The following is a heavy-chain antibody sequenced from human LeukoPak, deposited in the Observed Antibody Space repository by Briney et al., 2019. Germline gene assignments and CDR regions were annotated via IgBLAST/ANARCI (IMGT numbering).Heavy chain of an antibody. D-gene: IGHD1-26*01. J-gene: IGHJ4*02. Sequence: PGRSLRLSCAASGFTFSSYAMSWVRQAPGKGLEWVSAISGSGGSTYYADSVKGRFTISRDNAKNSLYLQMNSLRAEDTAVYYCARWWGSYPFDYWGQGTLVTVSS. CDR2: ISGSGGST. CDR1: GFTFSSYA. V-gene: IGHV3-23*01. CDR3: ARWWGSYPFDY.